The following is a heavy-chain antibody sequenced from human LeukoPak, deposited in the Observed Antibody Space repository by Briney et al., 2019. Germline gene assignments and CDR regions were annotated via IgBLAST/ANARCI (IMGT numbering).Heavy chain of an antibody. D-gene: IGHD1-1*01. Sequence: PGGSLRLSCAASGFTFSFYAMSWVRQAPGKGLEWGSDISGSGGSTYHVDSVKGRFTISRDNSKNTLFLQMNSLRAEDTAVYYCAKRLEASISTTPTFDCWGQGTLVTVSS. J-gene: IGHJ4*02. CDR3: AKRLEASISTTPTFDC. V-gene: IGHV3-23*01. CDR2: ISGSGGST. CDR1: GFTFSFYA.